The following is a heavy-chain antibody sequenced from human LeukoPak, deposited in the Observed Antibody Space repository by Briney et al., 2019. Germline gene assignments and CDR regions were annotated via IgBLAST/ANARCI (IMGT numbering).Heavy chain of an antibody. CDR2: IYYSGST. V-gene: IGHV4-59*12. CDR1: GGSISTYY. D-gene: IGHD6-6*01. J-gene: IGHJ5*02. CDR3: ARDYSSSDFYRAAHGVDP. Sequence: SETLSLTCSVSGGSISTYYWSWIRQPPGKGLEWIGSIYYSGSTYYNPSLKSRVTISVDTSKNQFSLKLSSVTAADTAVYYCARDYSSSDFYRAAHGVDPWGQGTLVTVSS.